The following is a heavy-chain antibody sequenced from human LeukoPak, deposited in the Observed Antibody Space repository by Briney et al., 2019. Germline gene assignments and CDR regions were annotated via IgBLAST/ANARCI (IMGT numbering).Heavy chain of an antibody. V-gene: IGHV4-39*01. CDR1: GGSISSSSYY. CDR3: ARHGRSGYSGYDAADAFDI. J-gene: IGHJ3*02. Sequence: SETLSLTCTVSGGSISSSSYYWGWIRQPPGKGLEWIGSIYYSGSTYYNPSLKSRVTISVDTPKNQFSLKLSSVTAADTAVYYCARHGRSGYSGYDAADAFDIWGQGTMVTVSS. CDR2: IYYSGST. D-gene: IGHD5-12*01.